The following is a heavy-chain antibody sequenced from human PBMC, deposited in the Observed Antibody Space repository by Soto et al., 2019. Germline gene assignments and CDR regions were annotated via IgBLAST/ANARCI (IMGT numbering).Heavy chain of an antibody. D-gene: IGHD2-21*02. V-gene: IGHV4-59*01. CDR2: IYDSGST. Sequence: SETLSLTCTVSGGSINNYYWSWIRQPPGKGLEWIGYIYDSGSTNYNPSLKSRVTISVDTSKNQFSLKLSSVTAADTAVYYCARDLWGYCGTDCYPLDVWGQGTTVTVSS. J-gene: IGHJ6*02. CDR1: GGSINNYY. CDR3: ARDLWGYCGTDCYPLDV.